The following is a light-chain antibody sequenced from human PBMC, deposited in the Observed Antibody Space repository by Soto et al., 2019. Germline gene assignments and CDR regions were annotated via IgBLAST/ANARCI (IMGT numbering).Light chain of an antibody. J-gene: IGLJ1*01. CDR2: EVT. CDR3: SSYAGSTSYV. CDR1: SSDVGGYNY. V-gene: IGLV2-8*01. Sequence: QSVLTQPPSASGSPGQSVTISCTGTSSDVGGYNYVSWYQQHPGKAPKLMIYEVTKRPSGVPDRFSGSKSGNTASLTVSGLQAEDEADYYCSSYAGSTSYVLGTRTKVTVL.